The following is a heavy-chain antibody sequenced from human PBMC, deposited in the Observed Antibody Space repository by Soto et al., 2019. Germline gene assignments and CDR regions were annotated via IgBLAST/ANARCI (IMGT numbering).Heavy chain of an antibody. J-gene: IGHJ4*01. D-gene: IGHD3-3*01. CDR3: CRRGRRFWSIGDLDY. V-gene: IGHV4-30-4*08. Sequence: SETLSLPCTVSGGSISSGDYYWSWIRQPPGKGLEWIGYIYYSGSTYYNPSLKSRVTLSVDTSENQFSLKLSSATAADTDVYYCCRRGRRFWSIGDLDYLCQGTLVTVSS. CDR1: GGSISSGDYY. CDR2: IYYSGST.